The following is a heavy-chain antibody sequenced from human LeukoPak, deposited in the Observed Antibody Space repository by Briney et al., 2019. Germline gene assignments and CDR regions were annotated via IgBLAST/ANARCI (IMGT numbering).Heavy chain of an antibody. V-gene: IGHV5-10-1*01. D-gene: IGHD3-10*01. CDR1: GYSFTSYW. Sequence: GESLKISCKGSGYSFTSYWISWVRQMPGKGLESVGRIDPSDSYTNYSPSFQGHVTISADKSISTAYLQWSSLKASDTAMFYCARHPFVHGSGSGGVDYWGQGTLVTVSS. J-gene: IGHJ4*02. CDR2: IDPSDSYT. CDR3: ARHPFVHGSGSGGVDY.